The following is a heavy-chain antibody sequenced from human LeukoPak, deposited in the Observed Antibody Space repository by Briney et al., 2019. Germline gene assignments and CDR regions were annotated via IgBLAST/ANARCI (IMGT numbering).Heavy chain of an antibody. J-gene: IGHJ6*04. CDR3: ARGDRITMVRGVIIEFYYYYGMDV. V-gene: IGHV3-30*04. CDR1: GFTFSSYA. D-gene: IGHD3-10*01. Sequence: GRSLRLSCAASGFTFSSYAMHWVRQAPGKGLEWVAVISYDGSNKYYADSVKGRFTISRDNSKNTLYLQMNSLRAEDTAVYYCARGDRITMVRGVIIEFYYYYGMDVWGKGTTVTVSS. CDR2: ISYDGSNK.